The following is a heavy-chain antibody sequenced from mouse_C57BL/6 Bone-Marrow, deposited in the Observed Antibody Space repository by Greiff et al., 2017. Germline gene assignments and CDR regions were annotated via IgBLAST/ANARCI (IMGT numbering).Heavy chain of an antibody. J-gene: IGHJ4*01. CDR1: GFTFTDYY. V-gene: IGHV7-3*01. CDR2: ICTKANGYTT. Sequence: EVMLLEPGGGLVQPGGSLSLSCAASGFTFTDYYMSWVRQPPGQALEWMGFICTKANGYTTEYSASVKGQFTISRDNSQSILYLQMNGLRAEDSATYYCARWDGYYTCYAMDYWGQGTSVTVSS. CDR3: ARWDGYYTCYAMDY. D-gene: IGHD2-3*01.